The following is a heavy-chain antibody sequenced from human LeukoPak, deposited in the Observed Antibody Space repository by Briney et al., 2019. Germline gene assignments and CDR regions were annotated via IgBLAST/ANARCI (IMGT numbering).Heavy chain of an antibody. CDR2: IDSGGTT. V-gene: IGHV3-66*04. D-gene: IGHD4-17*01. CDR3: ARPGVTTVTRNWYFDL. Sequence: GGSLRLSCAASRFTVSSNYMSWVRQAPGKGLEWVSGIDSGGTTYSADSVRGRFTISRDNSKNTLSLQMNSLRAEDTAVYYCARPGVTTVTRNWYFDLWGRGTLVTVSS. J-gene: IGHJ2*01. CDR1: RFTVSSNY.